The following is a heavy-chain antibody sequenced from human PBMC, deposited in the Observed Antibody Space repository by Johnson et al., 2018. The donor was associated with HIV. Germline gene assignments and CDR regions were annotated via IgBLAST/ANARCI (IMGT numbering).Heavy chain of an antibody. D-gene: IGHD5-12*01. J-gene: IGHJ3*02. Sequence: VQLVESGGGVVQPGGSLRLSCAASGFTFDDYGMSWVRQAPGKGLAWVAGINWNGGSTGYADSVKGRFTISRDNSKNTLYLQMNSLRAEDTAVYYCAKDFGYPRPRDAFDIWGQGTMVTVSS. CDR2: INWNGGST. CDR1: GFTFDDYG. V-gene: IGHV3-20*04. CDR3: AKDFGYPRPRDAFDI.